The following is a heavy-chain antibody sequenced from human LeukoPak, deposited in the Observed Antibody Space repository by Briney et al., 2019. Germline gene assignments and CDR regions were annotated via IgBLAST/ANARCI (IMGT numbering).Heavy chain of an antibody. CDR3: ARDRRAAGYSSSWYDY. V-gene: IGHV3-74*01. J-gene: IGHJ4*02. D-gene: IGHD6-13*01. Sequence: GGSLRLSCAASGFTFSSYWMHWVRQAPGKGLVWFSRISIDGSSTTYADSVKGRFTISRDNAKNTLYLQMNSLRAEDTAVYYCARDRRAAGYSSSWYDYWGQGTLVTVPS. CDR2: ISIDGSST. CDR1: GFTFSSYW.